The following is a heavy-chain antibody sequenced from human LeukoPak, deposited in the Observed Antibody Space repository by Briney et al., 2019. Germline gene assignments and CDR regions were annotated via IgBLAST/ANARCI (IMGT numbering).Heavy chain of an antibody. V-gene: IGHV1-2*02. CDR2: INPNSGGT. D-gene: IGHD6-13*01. CDR3: VRERAAAGDY. CDR1: GYTFTGYY. Sequence: VASVKVSCKASGYTFTGYYMHWVRQAPGQGLEWMGWINPNSGGTNYAQKFQGRVTMTRDTSISTAYMELSRLRSDDTAVYYCVRERAAAGDYWGQGTLVTVSS. J-gene: IGHJ4*02.